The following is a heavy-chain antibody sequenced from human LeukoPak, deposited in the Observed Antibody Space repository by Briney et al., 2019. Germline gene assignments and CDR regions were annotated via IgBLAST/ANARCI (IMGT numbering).Heavy chain of an antibody. V-gene: IGHV4-39*01. D-gene: IGHD4/OR15-4a*01. CDR2: IYYSGST. CDR3: ARLTIITFFGY. CDR1: GGSISSGSNY. Sequence: PSETLSLTCSVSGGSISSGSNYWGWIRQPPGKTLEWIGSIYYSGSTYYNPSLKSRVIIFIDTPKNQFSLTLSSVTAADTAVYYCARLTIITFFGYRGQGTLVTV. J-gene: IGHJ4*02.